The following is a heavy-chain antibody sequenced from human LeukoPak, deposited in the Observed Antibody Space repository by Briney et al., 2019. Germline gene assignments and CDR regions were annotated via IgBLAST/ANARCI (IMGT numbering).Heavy chain of an antibody. CDR1: RGSISSSSYY. Sequence: SETLSLTCTVSRGSISSSSYYWGWIRQPPGKGLDWIESIYYSGSTYYNPSLKSRVTISVDTSKNQFSLKLSSVTAADTAVYYCASGAPIVVVPAAPDAPMTWGQRTLVTVSS. CDR3: ASGAPIVVVPAAPDAPMT. J-gene: IGHJ5*02. V-gene: IGHV4-39*01. D-gene: IGHD2-2*01. CDR2: IYYSGST.